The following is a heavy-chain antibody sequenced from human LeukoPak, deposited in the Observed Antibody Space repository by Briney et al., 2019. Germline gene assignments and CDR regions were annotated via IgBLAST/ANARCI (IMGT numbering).Heavy chain of an antibody. J-gene: IGHJ4*02. V-gene: IGHV3-15*01. CDR1: GFTFSSYA. D-gene: IGHD6-13*01. Sequence: PGGSLRLSCAASGFTFSSYAMTWVRQAPGKGLEWVGRIKSKTDGGTPDYAAPVKGRFTISRDDSKNTLYLQMNSLKTEDTAVYYCTGVSRSSWYDYWGQGTLVTVSS. CDR3: TGVSRSSWYDY. CDR2: IKSKTDGGTP.